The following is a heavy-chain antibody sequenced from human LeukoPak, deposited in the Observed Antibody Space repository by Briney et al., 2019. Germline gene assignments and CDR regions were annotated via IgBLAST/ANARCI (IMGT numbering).Heavy chain of an antibody. J-gene: IGHJ4*02. Sequence: PGGSLRLSCAASGFTFSSYSMNWVRQAPGKGLEWVSSISSSSSYIYYADSVKGRFTISRDNAKNSLYLQVNSLRAEDTAVYYCARDLLTGTTSGVYWGQGTLVTVSS. CDR3: ARDLLTGTTSGVY. D-gene: IGHD1-7*01. CDR2: ISSSSSYI. V-gene: IGHV3-21*01. CDR1: GFTFSSYS.